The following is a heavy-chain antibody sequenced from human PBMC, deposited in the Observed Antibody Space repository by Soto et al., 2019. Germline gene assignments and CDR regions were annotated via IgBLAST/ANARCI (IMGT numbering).Heavy chain of an antibody. CDR2: IIPILGIA. V-gene: IGHV1-69*02. CDR1: GGTFSSYT. J-gene: IGHJ4*02. Sequence: QVQLVQSGAEVKKPGSSVKVSCKASGGTFSSYTISWVRQAPGQGLEWMGRIIPILGIANYAQKFQGRVTITADKSTSTAYMELSSLRSEDTGVYYCARGGIVVGTFDYWGQGTLVTVSS. D-gene: IGHD2-21*02. CDR3: ARGGIVVGTFDY.